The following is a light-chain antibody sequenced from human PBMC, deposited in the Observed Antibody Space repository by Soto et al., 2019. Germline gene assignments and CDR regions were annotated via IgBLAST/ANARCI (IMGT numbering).Light chain of an antibody. J-gene: IGKJ1*01. CDR1: QSVSNN. CDR2: EAS. CDR3: QQYNNWPPWT. V-gene: IGKV3-15*01. Sequence: ILRTQSPATLSVSPGERATLSCRASQSVSNNLAWYQQKPGQAPRLLIYEASTRATGSPARFSGSGSGTEFTLTISGLQSEDCAVYYCQQYNNWPPWTFGQGTKVEIK.